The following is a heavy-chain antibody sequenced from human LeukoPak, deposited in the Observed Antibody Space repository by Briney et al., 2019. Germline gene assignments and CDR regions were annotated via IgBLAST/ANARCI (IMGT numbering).Heavy chain of an antibody. J-gene: IGHJ4*02. CDR3: ASFRFWSGFN. CDR2: INHSGST. D-gene: IGHD3-3*01. CDR1: GGSFSGYY. Sequence: SETLSLTCAVYGGSFSGYYWSWIRQPPGKGLEWIGEINHSGSTNYNPSLKSRVTISVDTSKNQFSLKLSSVTAADTAVYYCASFRFWSGFNWGQGTLVTDSS. V-gene: IGHV4-34*01.